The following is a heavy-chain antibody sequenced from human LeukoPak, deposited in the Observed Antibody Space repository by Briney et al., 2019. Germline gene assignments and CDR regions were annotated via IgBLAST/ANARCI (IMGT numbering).Heavy chain of an antibody. CDR2: VYYSGST. Sequence: PSETLSLTCTVSGGSISSYYWSWIQQPPGKGLEWIGYVYYSGSTYYNPSLKSRVTISVDTSKKQFSLKLTSVTTADTAVYYCARGQDLRGSPTIYPFDYWGQGTLVTVSS. J-gene: IGHJ4*02. CDR1: GGSISSYY. V-gene: IGHV4-59*01. D-gene: IGHD3-9*01. CDR3: ARGQDLRGSPTIYPFDY.